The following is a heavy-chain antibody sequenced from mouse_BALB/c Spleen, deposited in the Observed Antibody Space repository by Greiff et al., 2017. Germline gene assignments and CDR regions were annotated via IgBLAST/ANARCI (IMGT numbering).Heavy chain of an antibody. D-gene: IGHD1-1*01. CDR2: IDPENGDT. Sequence: EVQLQQSGAELVRSGASVKLSCTASGFNIKDYYMHWVKQRPEQGLEWIGWIDPENGDTEYAPKFQGKATMTADTSSNTAYLQLSSLTSEDTAVYYCRFTTVDYFDYWGQGTTRTVSS. CDR3: RFTTVDYFDY. CDR1: GFNIKDYY. J-gene: IGHJ2*01. V-gene: IGHV14-4*02.